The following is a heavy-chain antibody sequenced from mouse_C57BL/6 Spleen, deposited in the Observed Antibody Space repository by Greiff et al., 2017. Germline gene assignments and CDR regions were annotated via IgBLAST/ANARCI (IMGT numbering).Heavy chain of an antibody. J-gene: IGHJ2*01. Sequence: EVQLQQSGAELVRPGASVKLSCTASGFNIKDDYMHWVKQRPEQGLEWIGWIDPENGDTEYASKFQGKATITADTSSNTAYLQLSSLTSEDTAVYYCTTDGSGHDYWGQGTTLTVSS. CDR3: TTDGSGHDY. CDR1: GFNIKDDY. CDR2: IDPENGDT. D-gene: IGHD3-2*02. V-gene: IGHV14-4*01.